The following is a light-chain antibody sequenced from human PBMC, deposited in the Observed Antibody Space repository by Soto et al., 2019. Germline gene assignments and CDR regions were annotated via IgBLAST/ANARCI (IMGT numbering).Light chain of an antibody. V-gene: IGKV3-20*01. CDR3: QQYSRAPLT. CDR1: QSVTDNY. Sequence: EIVLTQSPATLSLSPGERATLSRRASQSVTDNYLAWYQQKPGQAPRLVISGASSRTSGIPDRFSASGSAKDVTLSISRLEPEDFAVYYCQQYSRAPLTFGQGTKVEIK. J-gene: IGKJ1*01. CDR2: GAS.